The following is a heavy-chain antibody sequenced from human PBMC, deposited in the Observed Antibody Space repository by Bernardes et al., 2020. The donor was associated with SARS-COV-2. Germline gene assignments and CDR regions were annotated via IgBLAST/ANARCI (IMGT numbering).Heavy chain of an antibody. CDR2: ISGSGGST. Sequence: LRLSCAASGFTFSSYAMSWVRQAPGKGLEWVSAISGSGGSTYYADSVKGRFTISRDNSKNTLYLQMNSLRAEDTAVYYCAKMSIGWVVVPATGAFDIWGQGTMVTVSS. CDR3: AKMSIGWVVVPATGAFDI. CDR1: GFTFSSYA. J-gene: IGHJ3*02. V-gene: IGHV3-23*01. D-gene: IGHD2-2*01.